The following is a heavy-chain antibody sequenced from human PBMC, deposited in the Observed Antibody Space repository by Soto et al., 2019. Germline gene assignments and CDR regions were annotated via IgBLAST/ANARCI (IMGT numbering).Heavy chain of an antibody. Sequence: ASVKVSFKASGYTFTSYDISWVRQATGQGLEWMGWMNPNSGNTGYAQKFQGRVTMTRNTSISTAYMELSSLRSEDTAVYYCARGPGSWYYYYMAVWGKGTTVTVSS. D-gene: IGHD6-13*01. V-gene: IGHV1-8*01. CDR1: GYTFTSYD. J-gene: IGHJ6*03. CDR2: MNPNSGNT. CDR3: ARGPGSWYYYYMAV.